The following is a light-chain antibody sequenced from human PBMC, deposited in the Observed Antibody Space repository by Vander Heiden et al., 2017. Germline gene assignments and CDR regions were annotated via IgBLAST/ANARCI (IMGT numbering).Light chain of an antibody. J-gene: IGKJ3*01. CDR2: GSS. Sequence: EIVLTQSPGTLSLSPGERATLSCRASQSISSTYLAWYQQKPAQAPRLLIYGSSSRATGSPDRCSGSGSGTDFTLTISRLEPEDFAVYYCHQSHSSPFTFGPGTKVDIK. CDR3: HQSHSSPFT. V-gene: IGKV3-20*01. CDR1: QSISSTY.